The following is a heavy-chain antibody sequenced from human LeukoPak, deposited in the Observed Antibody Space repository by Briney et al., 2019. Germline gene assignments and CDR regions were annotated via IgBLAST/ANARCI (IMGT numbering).Heavy chain of an antibody. CDR3: AKEYYDFWSGYSYPYYFDY. Sequence: GGSLRLSCAAFGFTLNDYWMHWVRQVPGKGLEWVSAISGSGGSTYYADSVKGRFTISRDNSKNTLYLQMNSLRAEDTAVYYCAKEYYDFWSGYSYPYYFDYWGQGTLVTVSS. CDR2: ISGSGGST. J-gene: IGHJ4*02. V-gene: IGHV3-23*01. D-gene: IGHD3-3*01. CDR1: GFTLNDYW.